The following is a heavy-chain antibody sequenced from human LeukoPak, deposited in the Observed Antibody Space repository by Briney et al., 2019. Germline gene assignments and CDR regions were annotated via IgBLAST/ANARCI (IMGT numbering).Heavy chain of an antibody. CDR3: ARDHSGYGLFDY. V-gene: IGHV4-59*11. CDR1: GGSISSHY. D-gene: IGHD5-12*01. Sequence: SETLSLTCTVSGGSISSHYWSWIRQPPGQGLEWIGYIYYSGSSHYNPSLKSRVTLSIDTSKNQFSLNLSSVTAADTAVYYCARDHSGYGLFDYWGQGTLVTVSS. CDR2: IYYSGSS. J-gene: IGHJ4*02.